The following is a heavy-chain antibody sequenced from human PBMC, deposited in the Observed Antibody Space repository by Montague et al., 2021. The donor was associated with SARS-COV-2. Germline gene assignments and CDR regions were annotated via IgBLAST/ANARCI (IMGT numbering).Heavy chain of an antibody. D-gene: IGHD3-3*01. CDR1: GGSISSSSYY. J-gene: IGHJ5*02. Sequence: SETLSLTCTVSGGSISSSSYYWGWIRQPPGKGLEWIGNIYYSGSTYYNPSLKSQVTISVDTSKNQFSLKLSSVTAADTAVYYCARQKMGSVTIFGVVMHDRWFAPWGQGTLVTVSS. V-gene: IGHV4-39*01. CDR2: IYYSGST. CDR3: ARQKMGSVTIFGVVMHDRWFAP.